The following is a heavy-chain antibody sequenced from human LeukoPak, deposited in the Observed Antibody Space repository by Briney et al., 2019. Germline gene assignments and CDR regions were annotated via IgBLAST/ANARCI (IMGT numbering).Heavy chain of an antibody. CDR3: ARGPISGYSTYFDY. D-gene: IGHD4-11*01. V-gene: IGHV4-39*07. J-gene: IGHJ4*02. CDR2: IYYSGST. CDR1: GGSISSSSYY. Sequence: SETLSLTCTVSGGSISSSSYYWGWIRQPPGKGLEWIGSIYYSGSTYYNPSLKSRVTISVDTSKNQFSLKLSSVTAADTAVYYCARGPISGYSTYFDYWGQGTLVTVSS.